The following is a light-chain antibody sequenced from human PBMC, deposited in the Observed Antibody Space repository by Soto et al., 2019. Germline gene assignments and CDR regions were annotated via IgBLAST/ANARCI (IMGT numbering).Light chain of an antibody. CDR2: DES. Sequence: ETVLTQSQGTLSLSPGQTASLSFRASQSVSSSRLAWYRQKPGQAPRLLIYDESNRATGIPARFSGSGAGTDFTLTISSLEPEDFAVYYCQQYGSSGTFGQGTKVDIK. J-gene: IGKJ1*01. CDR1: QSVSSSR. V-gene: IGKV3-20*01. CDR3: QQYGSSGT.